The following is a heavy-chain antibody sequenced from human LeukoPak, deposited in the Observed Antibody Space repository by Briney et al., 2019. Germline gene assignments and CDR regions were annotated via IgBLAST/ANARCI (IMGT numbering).Heavy chain of an antibody. CDR3: ARAHCGGDCYSGGWFDP. Sequence: GSLRLSCAASGFTFSSYWMSWVRQAPGKGLEWVANIKQDGSEKYYVDSVKGRFTISRDNSKNTLYLQMNSLRAEDTAVYYCARAHCGGDCYSGGWFDPWGQGTLVTVSS. J-gene: IGHJ5*02. CDR1: GFTFSSYW. D-gene: IGHD2-21*02. CDR2: IKQDGSEK. V-gene: IGHV3-7*01.